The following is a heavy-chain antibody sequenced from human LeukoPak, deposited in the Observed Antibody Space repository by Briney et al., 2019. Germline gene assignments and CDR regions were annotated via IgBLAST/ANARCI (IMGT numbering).Heavy chain of an antibody. J-gene: IGHJ6*02. CDR1: GFTFSVYY. CDR3: ARGPKGYYGMDV. V-gene: IGHV3-11*05. Sequence: GGSLRLSCAASGFTFSVYYMSWIRQAPGKGLEWVSSITSSSSYTNYADSVKGRFTISRDNAKNSLYLQMNSLRAEDTAVYYCARGPKGYYGMDVWGQGTTVTVSS. CDR2: ITSSSSYT.